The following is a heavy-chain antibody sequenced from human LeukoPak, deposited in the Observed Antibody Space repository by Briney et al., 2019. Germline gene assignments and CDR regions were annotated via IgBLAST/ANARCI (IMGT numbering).Heavy chain of an antibody. V-gene: IGHV3-21*01. Sequence: GGSLRLSCAASGFTFSSYSMNWVRQAPGKGLEWVSSISSCSSYIYYADSVKGRFTISRDNAKNSLYLQMNSLRAEDTAVYYCASAAAAGTKSQDYLGQGTLVTVSS. J-gene: IGHJ4*02. CDR1: GFTFSSYS. CDR3: ASAAAAGTKSQDY. CDR2: ISSCSSYI. D-gene: IGHD6-13*01.